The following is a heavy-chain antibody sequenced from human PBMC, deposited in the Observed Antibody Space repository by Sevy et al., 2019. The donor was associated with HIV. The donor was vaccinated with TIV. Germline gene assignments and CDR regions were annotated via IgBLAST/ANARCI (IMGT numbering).Heavy chain of an antibody. CDR1: GFTFDDYA. D-gene: IGHD5-12*01. CDR2: ITRNSYEAYGGTT. V-gene: IGHV3-49*03. CDR3: TRGLATADTTEYYFDY. J-gene: IGHJ4*01. Sequence: GGSLRLSCTTSGFTFDDYAMSWFRQAPGKGLEWVAFITRNSYEAYGGTTDYAAYVKGRFIISRDDSKSVANLQLNNLKSEDTAVYYCTRGLATADTTEYYFDYWGQGTLVTVSS.